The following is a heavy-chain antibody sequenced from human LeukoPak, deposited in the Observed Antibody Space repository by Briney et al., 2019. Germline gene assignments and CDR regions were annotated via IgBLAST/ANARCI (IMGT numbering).Heavy chain of an antibody. J-gene: IGHJ4*02. V-gene: IGHV3-66*01. D-gene: IGHD5-18*01. Sequence: SGGSLRLSCAASGLTFSSYAMSWVRQAPGKGLEWVSLIYSGGTTSYTDSVRDRFTISRDDSKNTLYLQMNSLRAEDTAVYYCARSPGYSYGYWGQGTLVTVSS. CDR3: ARSPGYSYGY. CDR2: IYSGGTT. CDR1: GLTFSSYA.